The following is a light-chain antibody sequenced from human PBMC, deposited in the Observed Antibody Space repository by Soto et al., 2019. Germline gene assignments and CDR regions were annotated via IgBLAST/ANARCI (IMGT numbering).Light chain of an antibody. J-gene: IGKJ2*01. CDR3: QQYGSSPAYT. V-gene: IGKV3-20*01. CDR1: QSVGSSY. Sequence: EIVLTQSPGTLSLSPGEGATLSCRASQSVGSSYLAWNQQKPGQAPRLLIYGASSRATGIPDRFGGSESGTDFTLTISRLEPEDFALYYCQQYGSSPAYTFGQGTKLEIK. CDR2: GAS.